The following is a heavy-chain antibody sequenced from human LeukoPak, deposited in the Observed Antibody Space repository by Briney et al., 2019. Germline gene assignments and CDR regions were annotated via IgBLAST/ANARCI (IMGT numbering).Heavy chain of an antibody. CDR1: GFTFSSYS. CDR3: AKVVASQYSSGWPPDY. V-gene: IGHV3-30*18. Sequence: GGSLRLSCAASGFTFSSYSMHWVRQAPGKGLEWVAVISYDGSNKYYADSVKGRFTISRDNSKNTLYLQMNSLRAEDTAVYYCAKVVASQYSSGWPPDYWGQGTLVTVSS. D-gene: IGHD6-19*01. CDR2: ISYDGSNK. J-gene: IGHJ4*02.